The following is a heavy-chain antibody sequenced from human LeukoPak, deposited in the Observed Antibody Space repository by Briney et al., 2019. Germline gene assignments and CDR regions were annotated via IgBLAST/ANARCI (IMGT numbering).Heavy chain of an antibody. CDR3: AREVAAAVYYYYGMDV. D-gene: IGHD6-13*01. CDR2: ISYDGSNK. CDR1: GFTFSSYA. J-gene: IGHJ6*02. V-gene: IGHV3-30-3*01. Sequence: PGGSLRLSCAASGFTFSSYAMHWVRQAPGKGLEWVAVISYDGSNKYYAGSVKGRFTISRDNSKNTLYLQMNSLRAEDTAVYYCAREVAAAVYYYYGMDVWGQGTTVTVSS.